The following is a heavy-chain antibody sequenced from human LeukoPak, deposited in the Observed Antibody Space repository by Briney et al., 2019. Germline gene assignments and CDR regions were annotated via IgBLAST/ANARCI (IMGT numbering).Heavy chain of an antibody. CDR2: IYYSGTT. CDR1: GGSLSSYY. Sequence: PSETLSLTRPVSGGSLSSYYWSWLRQPPGKGLEWVGYIYYSGTTKYNPSLKSRVSISVDTSKNQFSLKLSSVTAADTAVYYCARGVYIAAAQYAYWGQGTLVTVS. V-gene: IGHV4-59*01. J-gene: IGHJ4*02. CDR3: ARGVYIAAAQYAY. D-gene: IGHD6-13*01.